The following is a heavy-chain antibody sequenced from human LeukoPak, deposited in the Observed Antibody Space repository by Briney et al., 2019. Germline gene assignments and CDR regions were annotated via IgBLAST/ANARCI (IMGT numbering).Heavy chain of an antibody. D-gene: IGHD6-13*01. J-gene: IGHJ6*02. CDR2: ISYDGSNK. Sequence: PGGSLRLSCAASGFTFSSYGMHWVRQAPGKGLEWVAVISYDGSNKYYADSVKGRFTISRDNSKNTLYLQMNSLRAEDTAVYYCAKDPYSSSWHQDFYYYGLDVWGQGTTVTVSS. CDR1: GFTFSSYG. V-gene: IGHV3-30*18. CDR3: AKDPYSSSWHQDFYYYGLDV.